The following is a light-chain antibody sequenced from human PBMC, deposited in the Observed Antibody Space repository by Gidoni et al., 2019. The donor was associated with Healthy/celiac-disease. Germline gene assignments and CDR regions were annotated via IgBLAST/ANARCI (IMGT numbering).Light chain of an antibody. CDR1: QSISSY. CDR2: AAS. Sequence: DIQMTQSPSSLSASVGDRVTITCRASQSISSYLNWYQQKPGKAPKLLIYAASSLQSGVPSRFSGSGSGTDFTLTISSLQPEDFATYYCQQSYSIPLTFXXXTRLEIK. J-gene: IGKJ5*01. V-gene: IGKV1-39*01. CDR3: QQSYSIPLT.